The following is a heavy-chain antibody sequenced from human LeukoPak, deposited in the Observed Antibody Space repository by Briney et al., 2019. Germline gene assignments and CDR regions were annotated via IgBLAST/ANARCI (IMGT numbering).Heavy chain of an antibody. D-gene: IGHD3-3*01. CDR3: AKHIYGVVSIQQ. J-gene: IGHJ1*01. CDR1: GFTFRDAW. CDR2: IRSKTDGGTT. Sequence: GGSLRLSCAASGFTFRDAWMTWVRQAPGKGLEWVGRIRSKTDGGTTDYAVSVQGRFTISRDDSKNTLYLQMSSLKTEDTAVYYCAKHIYGVVSIQQWGQGTLVAVSS. V-gene: IGHV3-15*01.